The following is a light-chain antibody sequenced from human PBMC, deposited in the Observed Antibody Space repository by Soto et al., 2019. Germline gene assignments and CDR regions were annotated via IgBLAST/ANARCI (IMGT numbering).Light chain of an antibody. J-gene: IGLJ1*01. V-gene: IGLV2-14*01. CDR2: DIS. CDR3: SSYTTSNTRQIV. Sequence: QSALTQPASVSGSPGQSITISCTGTSSDVGGYNYVSWYQQHPGKAHKFMIYDISNRHSGVSNRYSGSKTGNTASMTISGLQAEDEADYYCSSYTTSNTRQIVFGTGT. CDR1: SSDVGGYNY.